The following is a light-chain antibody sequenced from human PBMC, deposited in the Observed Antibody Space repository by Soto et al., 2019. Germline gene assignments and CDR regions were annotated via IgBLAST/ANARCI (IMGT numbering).Light chain of an antibody. CDR1: SSDVGGYNY. Sequence: QSALTQPAAVSECPGQSITISCTGTSSDVGGYNYVSWYQQHPGKAPKLIIYEVSNRPSGVSNRFSGSKSGNTASLTISGLQAEDEADYYCSSYTTSSTWVFGGGTQLTVL. CDR3: SSYTTSSTWV. CDR2: EVS. V-gene: IGLV2-14*01. J-gene: IGLJ3*02.